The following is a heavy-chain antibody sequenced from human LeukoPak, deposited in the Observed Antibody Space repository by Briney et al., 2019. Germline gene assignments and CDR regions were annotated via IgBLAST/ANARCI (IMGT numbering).Heavy chain of an antibody. Sequence: PGGSLRLSCAASGFTFSSYAMSWVRQAPGKGLEWVSAISGSGGSTYYADSVKGRFTISRDNSKNTLYLQMNSLRAEDTAVYYCAKHYYGSGSYYKGLDYWGQGTLVTVSS. J-gene: IGHJ4*02. D-gene: IGHD3-10*01. V-gene: IGHV3-23*01. CDR3: AKHYYGSGSYYKGLDY. CDR1: GFTFSSYA. CDR2: ISGSGGST.